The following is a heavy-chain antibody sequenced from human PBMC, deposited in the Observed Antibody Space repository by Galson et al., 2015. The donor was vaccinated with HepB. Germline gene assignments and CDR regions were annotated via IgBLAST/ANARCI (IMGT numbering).Heavy chain of an antibody. J-gene: IGHJ6*02. CDR2: IWYDGSDK. Sequence: SLRLSCAASGFNFSSYGMHWVRQAPGKGLEWVAVIWYDGSDKYYADSVKGRFTISRDNSKNTLYVQMNSLRAEDTAVYYCARVKGYCSGGSCYSSYYYGLDVWGQGTTVIVSS. D-gene: IGHD2-15*01. V-gene: IGHV3-33*01. CDR1: GFNFSSYG. CDR3: ARVKGYCSGGSCYSSYYYGLDV.